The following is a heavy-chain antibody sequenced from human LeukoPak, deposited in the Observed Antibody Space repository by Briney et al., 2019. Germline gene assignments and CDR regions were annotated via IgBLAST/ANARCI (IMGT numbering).Heavy chain of an antibody. D-gene: IGHD3-22*01. CDR3: AREYDSSRSYFDY. Sequence: GGSLRLSCAASGFTFSSYAMHWVRQAPGKGLEWVAVISYDGSNKYYADSVKGRFTISRDNSKNTLYLQMNSLRAEDTAVYYCAREYDSSRSYFDYWGQGTLVTVSS. CDR2: ISYDGSNK. CDR1: GFTFSSYA. J-gene: IGHJ4*02. V-gene: IGHV3-30-3*01.